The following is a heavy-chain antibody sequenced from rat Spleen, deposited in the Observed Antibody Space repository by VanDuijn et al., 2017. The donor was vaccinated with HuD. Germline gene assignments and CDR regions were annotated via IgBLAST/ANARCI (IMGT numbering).Heavy chain of an antibody. V-gene: IGHV5-7*01. CDR3: ARPNWHYFDY. D-gene: IGHD5-1*01. CDR1: GFTFSDYN. Sequence: EVQLVESGGGLVQPGRSLKLSCAASGFTFSDYNMAWVRQAPKKGLEWVATISYDGSSTYYRDSVKGRFTISRDNAKSTLYLQMDSLRSEDTATYYCARPNWHYFDYWGQGVMVTVSS. J-gene: IGHJ2*01. CDR2: ISYDGSST.